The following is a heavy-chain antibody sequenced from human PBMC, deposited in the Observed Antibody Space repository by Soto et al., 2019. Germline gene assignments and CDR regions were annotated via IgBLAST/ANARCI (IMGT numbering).Heavy chain of an antibody. CDR3: ARPRASSQPRYFDY. CDR2: IYPGDSDT. CDR1: GYSFTSYW. Sequence: GESLKISCKGSGYSFTSYWIGWVRQMPGKGLEWMGIIYPGDSDTRYSPSFQGQVTISADKSISTAYLQWSSLKASDTAMYYCARPRASSQPRYFDYWAREPWSPSPQ. J-gene: IGHJ4*02. D-gene: IGHD6-13*01. V-gene: IGHV5-51*01.